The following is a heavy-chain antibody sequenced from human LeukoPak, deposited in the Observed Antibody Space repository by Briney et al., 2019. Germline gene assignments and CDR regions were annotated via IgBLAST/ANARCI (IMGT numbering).Heavy chain of an antibody. CDR1: GGTFSSYA. CDR3: ARDQVTFGGVIVSHGY. V-gene: IGHV1-69*13. J-gene: IGHJ4*02. Sequence: WASVKVSCKASGGTFSSYAISWVRQALGQGLEWMGGIIPIFGTANYAQKFQGRVTITADESTGTAYMELSSLRSEDTAVYYCARDQVTFGGVIVSHGYWGQGTLVTVSS. D-gene: IGHD3-16*02. CDR2: IIPIFGTA.